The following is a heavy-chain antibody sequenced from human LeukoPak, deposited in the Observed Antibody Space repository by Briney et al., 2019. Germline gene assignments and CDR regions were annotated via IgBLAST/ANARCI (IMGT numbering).Heavy chain of an antibody. J-gene: IGHJ4*02. V-gene: IGHV4-30-2*01. D-gene: IGHD3-10*01. CDR2: IYHRGST. Sequence: SETLSLTCAVSGDSISSGDYSWSWIRQPPGEGLESIGYIYHRGSTYYNPSLKSRVTMSEDRSKNQFSLKLSSVTAADTAVYYCARGASNYYGSPYFDYWGQGTLVTVSS. CDR3: ARGASNYYGSPYFDY. CDR1: GDSISSGDYS.